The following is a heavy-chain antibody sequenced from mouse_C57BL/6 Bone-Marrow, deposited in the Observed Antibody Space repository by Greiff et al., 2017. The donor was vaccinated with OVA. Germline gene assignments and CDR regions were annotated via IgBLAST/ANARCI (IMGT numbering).Heavy chain of an antibody. D-gene: IGHD1-1*01. CDR2: IWGDGST. CDR1: GFSLTSYG. V-gene: IGHV2-3*01. CDR3: ASLITTVIDYAMDY. J-gene: IGHJ4*01. Sequence: QVQLKESGPGLVAPSQSLSITCTVSGFSLTSYGVSWVRQPPGKGLEWLGVIWGDGSTYYHSALISRLSISKDNSKSQVFFKLNGLRADDTATYYCASLITTVIDYAMDYWGQGTSVTVSS.